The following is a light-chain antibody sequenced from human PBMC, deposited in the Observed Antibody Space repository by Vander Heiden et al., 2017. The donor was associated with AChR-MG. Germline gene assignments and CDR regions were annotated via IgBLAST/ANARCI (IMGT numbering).Light chain of an antibody. CDR3: CSYAGSYPWV. Sequence: QSALTQPRPVSGSPGQSVTIPCTGTSSDVGGYNYVSWYHQHPGKAPKLRIYDVSKRPSGVPDRFSGSKSGNPASLTISGLQAEDEADYYCCSYAGSYPWVFGGGTKLTVL. CDR1: SSDVGGYNY. V-gene: IGLV2-11*01. J-gene: IGLJ3*02. CDR2: DVS.